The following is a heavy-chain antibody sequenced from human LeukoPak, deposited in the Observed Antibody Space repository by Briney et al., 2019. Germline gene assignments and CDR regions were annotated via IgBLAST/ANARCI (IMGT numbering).Heavy chain of an antibody. J-gene: IGHJ4*02. D-gene: IGHD6-19*01. CDR3: ARGYTGIAVAGLGLDY. CDR1: GFTVSSNY. Sequence: GGSLRLSCAASGFTVSSNYMSWVRQAPGKGLEWVSLIYSGGSTYYADSVKGRFTISRDNPKNTLYLQMNSLRAEDTAVYYCARGYTGIAVAGLGLDYWGQGTLVTVSS. V-gene: IGHV3-53*01. CDR2: IYSGGST.